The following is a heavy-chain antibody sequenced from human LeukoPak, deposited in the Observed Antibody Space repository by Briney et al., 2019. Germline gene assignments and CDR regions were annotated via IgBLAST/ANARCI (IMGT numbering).Heavy chain of an antibody. V-gene: IGHV1-2*02. CDR2: INPNSGGT. CDR1: GYTFTMYQ. Sequence: ASVKVSCKASGYTFTMYQIHWVRQAPGQGLEWMGWINPNSGGTNYAQKFQGRVTMTRDTSISTAYMELSRLRSDDTAVYYCARISSGGSLDYWGQGTLVTVSS. J-gene: IGHJ4*02. D-gene: IGHD2-15*01. CDR3: ARISSGGSLDY.